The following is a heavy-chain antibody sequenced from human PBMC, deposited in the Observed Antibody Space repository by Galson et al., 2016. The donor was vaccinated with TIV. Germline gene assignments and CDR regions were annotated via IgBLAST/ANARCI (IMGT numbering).Heavy chain of an antibody. J-gene: IGHJ4*02. Sequence: SCKASGYSFSMYEISWVRQAPGKGLEWVSGINWNGGSTGYADSVKGRFTISRDNAKNSLYLQMNSLRAEDTALYHCARLRSCGGDCYYFDYWGQGTLVTVSS. V-gene: IGHV3-20*01. CDR2: INWNGGST. CDR3: ARLRSCGGDCYYFDY. CDR1: GYSFSMYE. D-gene: IGHD2-21*02.